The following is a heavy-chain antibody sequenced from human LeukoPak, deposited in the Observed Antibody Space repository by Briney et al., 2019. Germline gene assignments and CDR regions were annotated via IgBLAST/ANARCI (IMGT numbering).Heavy chain of an antibody. V-gene: IGHV1-69*13. D-gene: IGHD2-15*01. CDR2: IIPIFGTA. CDR3: ARPLSRYCSGGSCYWGFDY. Sequence: SVKVSCKASGGTFSSYAISWVRQAPGQGLEWMGGIIPIFGTANYAQKFQGRVTITADESTSTAYMELSSLRSEDTAVYYCARPLSRYCSGGSCYWGFDYWGQGTLVTVSS. CDR1: GGTFSSYA. J-gene: IGHJ4*02.